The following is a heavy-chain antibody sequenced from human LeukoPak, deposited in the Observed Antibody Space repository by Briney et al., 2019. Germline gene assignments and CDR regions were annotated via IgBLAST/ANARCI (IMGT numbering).Heavy chain of an antibody. CDR1: GFTFSSYS. Sequence: GGSLRLSCAASGFTFSSYSMSWVRQAPGKGLEWVSAISGSGGSTYYADSVKGRFTISRDNSKNTLYLQMNSLRAEDTAVYYCAKDFGLRKDIVVVPAARGYYYYYMDVWGKGTTVTVSS. J-gene: IGHJ6*03. V-gene: IGHV3-23*01. CDR2: ISGSGGST. D-gene: IGHD2-2*01. CDR3: AKDFGLRKDIVVVPAARGYYYYYMDV.